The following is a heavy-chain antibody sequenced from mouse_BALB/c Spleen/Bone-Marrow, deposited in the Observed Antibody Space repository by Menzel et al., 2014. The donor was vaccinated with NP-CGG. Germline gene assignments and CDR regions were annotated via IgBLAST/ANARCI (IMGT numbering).Heavy chain of an antibody. CDR1: GFTFTDYY. CDR2: IRNKANGYTT. CDR3: ARDKGRVFFDY. J-gene: IGHJ2*01. Sequence: EVQGVESGGGLVQPGGSLRLSCATSGFTFTDYYMNWVRQPPGKALEWLGFIRNKANGYTTEYSASVKGRFTISRDNSQNIFYLQMNTLRAEDSATYYCARDKGRVFFDYWGQGTTLTVSS. V-gene: IGHV7-3*02.